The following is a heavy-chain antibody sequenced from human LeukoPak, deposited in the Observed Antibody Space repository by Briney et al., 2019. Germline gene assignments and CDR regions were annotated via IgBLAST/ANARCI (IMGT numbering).Heavy chain of an antibody. J-gene: IGHJ4*02. D-gene: IGHD2-8*01. CDR1: GFTFSSYW. CDR3: ARGGPPGDTNRFDH. CDR2: INSDGSST. V-gene: IGHV3-74*01. Sequence: GGSLRLSCAASGFTFSSYWMHWVRQAPGKWLVWVSRINSDGSSTSYADSVKGRFTISRDNSKNTVYLHMNSLRHEDTAVYYCARGGPPGDTNRFDHWGQGTPVSVSS.